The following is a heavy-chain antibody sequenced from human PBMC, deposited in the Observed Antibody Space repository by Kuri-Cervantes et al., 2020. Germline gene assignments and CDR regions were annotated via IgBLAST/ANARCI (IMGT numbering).Heavy chain of an antibody. J-gene: IGHJ6*03. Sequence: SETLSLTCAVYGGSFTGYSWSWIRQPPGRGLEWIGEINHRGSTNYNPSLKSRVTISVDTSKNQFSLKLRSVTAADTAVYYCARESGNYYMDVWGKGTTVTVSS. CDR3: ARESGNYYMDV. D-gene: IGHD3-10*01. CDR1: GGSFTGYS. CDR2: INHRGST. V-gene: IGHV4-34*01.